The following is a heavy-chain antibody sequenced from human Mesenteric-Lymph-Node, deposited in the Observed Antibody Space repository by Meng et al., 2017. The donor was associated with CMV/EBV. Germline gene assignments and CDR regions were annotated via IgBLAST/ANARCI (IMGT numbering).Heavy chain of an antibody. CDR3: AHFTTYHDGWNPHYTGPRDVFDI. CDR1: GFSLRTSGVG. D-gene: IGHD3-3*01. CDR2: IYWSEDK. Sequence: SGPTLVKPTQTLTLTCNFSGFSLRTSGVGVGWIRQPPGKAPEWLANIYWSEDKRYRPSLQGRLTITKDTSKNLVVLSMTTMDPVDTGTYYCAHFTTYHDGWNPHYTGPRDVFDIWGQGTVVTVSS. V-gene: IGHV2-5*01. J-gene: IGHJ3*02.